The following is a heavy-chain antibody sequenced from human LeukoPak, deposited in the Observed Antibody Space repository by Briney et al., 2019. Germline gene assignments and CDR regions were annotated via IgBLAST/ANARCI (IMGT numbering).Heavy chain of an antibody. Sequence: SETLSLTCAVYGGSFSGYYWSWIRQPPGKGLEWIGEINHSGSTNYNPSLKSRVTISVDTSKNQFSLKLSSVTAADTAVYYCARIGGSGWYKGTNWFDPWGQGTLVTVSS. V-gene: IGHV4-34*01. D-gene: IGHD6-19*01. CDR3: ARIGGSGWYKGTNWFDP. CDR2: INHSGST. J-gene: IGHJ5*02. CDR1: GGSFSGYY.